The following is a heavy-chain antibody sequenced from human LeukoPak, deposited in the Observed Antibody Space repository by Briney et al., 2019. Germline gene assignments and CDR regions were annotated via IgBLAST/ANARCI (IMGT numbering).Heavy chain of an antibody. J-gene: IGHJ3*01. Sequence: GGALKISCKGSGYRFTSYWIGGVRQLPGKGLEGMGIIYPGDSDNRYSQSFQGQVTISADKSISTAYLQWSSLKASDTAMYYCARRANDAFDLWGQGTMVTVSS. CDR1: GYRFTSYW. V-gene: IGHV5-51*01. CDR2: IYPGDSDN. CDR3: ARRANDAFDL.